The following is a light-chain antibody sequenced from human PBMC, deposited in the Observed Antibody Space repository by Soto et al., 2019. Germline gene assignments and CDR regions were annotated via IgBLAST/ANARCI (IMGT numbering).Light chain of an antibody. J-gene: IGLJ1*01. CDR1: SSDVGGYNY. V-gene: IGLV2-14*01. Sequence: QSLLTQPASVSGSPVQSITISCTGTSSDVGGYNYVSWYQQHPGTAPKLMIYEVRHRPSGVSNRFSGSKSGNTDSLTISGLQTEDEAIYYCTSYTGSATPYGFGNGTKVT. CDR3: TSYTGSATPYG. CDR2: EVR.